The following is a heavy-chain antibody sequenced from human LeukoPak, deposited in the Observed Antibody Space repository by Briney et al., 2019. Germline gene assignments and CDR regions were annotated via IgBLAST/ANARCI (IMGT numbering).Heavy chain of an antibody. CDR2: IYYSGST. CDR3: ARSGTTVTGFDY. V-gene: IGHV4-31*03. D-gene: IGHD4-17*01. Sequence: PSQTLSLTCTVSGGSISSGGYYWSWIRQHPGKGLEWIGYIYYSGSTYYNPSLKSRVTISVGTSKNQFSLKLSSVTAADTAVYYCARSGTTVTGFDYWGQGTLVTVSS. J-gene: IGHJ4*02. CDR1: GGSISSGGYY.